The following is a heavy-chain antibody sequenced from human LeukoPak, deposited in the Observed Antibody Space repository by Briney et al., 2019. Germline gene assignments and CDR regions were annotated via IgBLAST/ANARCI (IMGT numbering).Heavy chain of an antibody. Sequence: GGSLRLSCAASGFTFSSYAMSWVRQAPGKGLEWASAISGSGGSTYYADSVKGRFTISRDNSKNTLYLQMNSLRAEDTAVYYCAAPQSGATTRFDYWGQGTLVTVSS. D-gene: IGHD1-26*01. J-gene: IGHJ4*02. CDR1: GFTFSSYA. CDR3: AAPQSGATTRFDY. CDR2: ISGSGGST. V-gene: IGHV3-23*01.